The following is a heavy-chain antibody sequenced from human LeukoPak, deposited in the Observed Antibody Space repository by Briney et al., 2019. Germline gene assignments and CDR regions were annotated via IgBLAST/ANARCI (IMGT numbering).Heavy chain of an antibody. CDR2: IYSSGSA. Sequence: SETLSLTCTVSGGSLSTYYWNWIRQPAGKGLEWIGRIYSSGSANYNPSLKSRVTMSVDTSKNHFSLILTSVTAADTAVYYCARGSTVTTISDWGQGTLVTVSS. D-gene: IGHD4-17*01. V-gene: IGHV4-4*07. CDR1: GGSLSTYY. J-gene: IGHJ4*02. CDR3: ARGSTVTTISD.